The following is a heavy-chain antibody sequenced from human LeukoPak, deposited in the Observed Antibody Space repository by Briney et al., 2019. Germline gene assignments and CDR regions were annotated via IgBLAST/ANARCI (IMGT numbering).Heavy chain of an antibody. CDR1: GGSISSGGYY. J-gene: IGHJ6*04. V-gene: IGHV4-31*03. Sequence: PSETLSLTCTVSGGSISSGGYYWSWIRQHPGKGLEWIGYICYSGSTYYNPSLKSRVTISVDTSKNQFSLKLSSVTAADTAVYYCARQVTTQYYYYYYGMDVWGKGTTVTVSS. D-gene: IGHD4-17*01. CDR3: ARQVTTQYYYYYYGMDV. CDR2: ICYSGST.